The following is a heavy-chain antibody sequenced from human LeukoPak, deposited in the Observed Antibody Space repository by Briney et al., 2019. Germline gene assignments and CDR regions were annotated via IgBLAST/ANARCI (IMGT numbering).Heavy chain of an antibody. CDR2: IYTTGSP. D-gene: IGHD3-10*01. J-gene: IGHJ5*02. CDR1: GGSINSDSYY. CDR3: ARDRGITTARGVPSWFDP. V-gene: IGHV4-61*02. Sequence: SQTLSLTCTVSGGSINSDSYYWTWIRQPAGKGLEWIGRIYTTGSPNYNPSLKSRVTISIYTSKNQFSLKLSSVSAADTAIYYCARDRGITTARGVPSWFDPWGQGTLVTVSS.